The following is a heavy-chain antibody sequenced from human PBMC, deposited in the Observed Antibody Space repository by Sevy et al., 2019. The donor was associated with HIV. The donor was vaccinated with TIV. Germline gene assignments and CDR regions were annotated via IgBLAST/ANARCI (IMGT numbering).Heavy chain of an antibody. CDR1: GFTFNDYY. CDR2: ISNSGNTI. D-gene: IGHD6-13*01. V-gene: IGHV3-11*01. J-gene: IGHJ4*02. Sequence: GGSLRLSCAASGFTFNDYYMTWIRQAPGKGLEWVSYISNSGNTIKYADSVKGRFTISRDNAKNSLYLQMNSLRAEDTAVYYCAREVCSSRGDLDNWGQGTLVTVSS. CDR3: AREVCSSRGDLDN.